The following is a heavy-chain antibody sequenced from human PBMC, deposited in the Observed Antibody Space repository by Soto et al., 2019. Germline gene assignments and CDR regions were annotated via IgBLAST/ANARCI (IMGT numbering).Heavy chain of an antibody. CDR2: IYIGDSDT. V-gene: IGHV5-51*01. Sequence: PGESLKISCKGSGYSFTTYWIGWVRQLPGKGLEWMGIIYIGDSDTRYSPSFQGQVTISADKSISTACLQWSSLEASDTAMYYCARGATGTTNPYHFYNWDQGTRVTVSS. D-gene: IGHD1-1*01. CDR1: GYSFTTYW. J-gene: IGHJ4*03. CDR3: ARGATGTTNPYHFYN.